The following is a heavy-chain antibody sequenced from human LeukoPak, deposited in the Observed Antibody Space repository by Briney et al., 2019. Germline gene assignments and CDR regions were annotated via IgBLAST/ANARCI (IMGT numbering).Heavy chain of an antibody. V-gene: IGHV4-59*01. CDR3: ATRKLGNDY. Sequence: SETLSLTCTVSGGSISSYYWSWIRQPSGKGLEWIGYIYYSGSTNYNPSLKSRVTISADTSKNQFSLKLYSVTAADTAVYYCATRKLGNDYWGQGTLVTVSS. D-gene: IGHD7-27*01. CDR1: GGSISSYY. CDR2: IYYSGST. J-gene: IGHJ4*02.